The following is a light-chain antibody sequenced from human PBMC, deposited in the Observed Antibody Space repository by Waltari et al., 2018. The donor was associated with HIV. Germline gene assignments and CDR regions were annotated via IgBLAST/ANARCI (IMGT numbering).Light chain of an antibody. CDR2: GAS. Sequence: ENVLTQSPATLSLSPGERATLSCRASQTVSSYLAWYQQKPGQAPRLLIYGASNRATASPARFSVSGSGTDFTLTINSLEPEDFAVYYCQQRSNWPPRYSFGQGTKLEIK. J-gene: IGKJ2*03. CDR3: QQRSNWPPRYS. CDR1: QTVSSY. V-gene: IGKV3-11*01.